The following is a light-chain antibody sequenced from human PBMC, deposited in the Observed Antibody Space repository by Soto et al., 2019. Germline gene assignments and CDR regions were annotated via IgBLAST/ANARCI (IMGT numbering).Light chain of an antibody. V-gene: IGLV2-14*01. J-gene: IGLJ1*01. CDR2: EVS. Sequence: QSVLTQPASVSGSPGQSITISCTGTSSDVGSYNYASWYQHHPGKAPKLMISEVSNRPSGVSNRFSGSKSGNTASLTISGLQTEDEADYYCSSFTSSSTGFFVFGTGTKVTVL. CDR3: SSFTSSSTGFFV. CDR1: SSDVGSYNY.